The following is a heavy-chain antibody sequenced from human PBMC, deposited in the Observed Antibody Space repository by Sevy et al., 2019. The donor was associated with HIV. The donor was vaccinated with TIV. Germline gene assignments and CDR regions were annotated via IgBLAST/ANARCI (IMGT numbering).Heavy chain of an antibody. CDR1: GFTFSSYS. J-gene: IGHJ6*02. D-gene: IGHD2-2*01. CDR3: AREVVPAAMNYYYGMDV. V-gene: IGHV3-21*01. CDR2: ISCGSSYI. Sequence: GGSLRLSCAASGFTFSSYSMNWVRQAPGKGLEWVSSISCGSSYIYYADSVKGRFTISRDNAKNSLYLQMNSLRAEDTAVYYCAREVVPAAMNYYYGMDVWGQGTTVTVSS.